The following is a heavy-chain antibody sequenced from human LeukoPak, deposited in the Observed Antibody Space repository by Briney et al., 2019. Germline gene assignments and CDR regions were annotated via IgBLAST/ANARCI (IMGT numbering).Heavy chain of an antibody. Sequence: SETLSLTCTGSGGSISSYYWSWIRQPPGKGLEWIGYIYYSGSTNYNPSLKSRVTISVDTSKNQFSLKLSSVTAADTAVYYCARDNYSNSSYGMDVWGQGTTVTVSS. J-gene: IGHJ6*02. V-gene: IGHV4-59*01. D-gene: IGHD4-11*01. CDR3: ARDNYSNSSYGMDV. CDR1: GGSISSYY. CDR2: IYYSGST.